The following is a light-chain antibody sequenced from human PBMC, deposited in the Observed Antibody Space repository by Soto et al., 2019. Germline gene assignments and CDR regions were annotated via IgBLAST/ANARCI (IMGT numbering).Light chain of an antibody. CDR1: QTVRTN. Sequence: EIVMTQSPATLSVSPGQRATLSCRASQTVRTNLAWYRQKPGQAPRLLIYGASTRATGIPARFSGSGSGTEFTLTISSLQSEDFAVYYCQQYNIWPPYTFGQGTRLEIK. J-gene: IGKJ2*01. CDR3: QQYNIWPPYT. V-gene: IGKV3-15*01. CDR2: GAS.